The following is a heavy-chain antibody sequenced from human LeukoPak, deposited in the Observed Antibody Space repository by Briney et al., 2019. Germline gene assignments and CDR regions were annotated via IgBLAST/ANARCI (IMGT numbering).Heavy chain of an antibody. CDR1: GFTFSSYG. CDR3: APYSSGWFSGIEY. CDR2: ISSNGEST. Sequence: GGSLRLSCSASGFTFSSYGMHWVRQAPGKGLEYVSAISSNGESTYYADSVKGRFTISRDNSKNTLYLRMSSLTTEDTAVYYCAPYSSGWFSGIEYWGQGTLVTVSS. D-gene: IGHD6-13*01. V-gene: IGHV3-64D*06. J-gene: IGHJ4*02.